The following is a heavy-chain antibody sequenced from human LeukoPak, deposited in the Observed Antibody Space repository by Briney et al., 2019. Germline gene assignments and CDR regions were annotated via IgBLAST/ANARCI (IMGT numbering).Heavy chain of an antibody. V-gene: IGHV4-61*02. Sequence: SQTLSLTCTVSGGSISSGSYYWSWIRQPAGKGLEWIGRIYTSGSTNYNPSLKSRVTISVDTSKNQFSLKLSSVTAADTAVYYCARAELYYDSSGYYQYYFDYWGQGTLVTVSS. J-gene: IGHJ4*02. CDR2: IYTSGST. D-gene: IGHD3-22*01. CDR1: GGSISSGSYY. CDR3: ARAELYYDSSGYYQYYFDY.